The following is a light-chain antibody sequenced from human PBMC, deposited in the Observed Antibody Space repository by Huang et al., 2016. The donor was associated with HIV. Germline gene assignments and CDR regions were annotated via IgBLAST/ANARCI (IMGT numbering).Light chain of an antibody. CDR3: QQYKNWPPYD. CDR2: SVS. V-gene: IGKV3D-15*01. J-gene: IGKJ2*01. Sequence: DMVMTQSPGTLSVSPGERATLSCRASQSVKKNLAWYQQKPGQAPRLLIASVSTKDTGIPAKVSVNGSETEFNLTITSVQSEDSAGYYCQQYKNWPPYDFGQGTKLEIK. CDR1: QSVKKN.